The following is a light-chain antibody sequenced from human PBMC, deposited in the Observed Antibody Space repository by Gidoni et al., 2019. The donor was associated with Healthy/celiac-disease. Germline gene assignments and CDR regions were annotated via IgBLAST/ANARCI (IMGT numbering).Light chain of an antibody. CDR3: QSYDSSLSGWV. J-gene: IGLJ3*02. V-gene: IGLV1-40*01. CDR1: SSNIWAGYD. CDR2: GNS. Sequence: QSALTQPPSVSAAPGQRVTISCTESSSNIWAGYDVHWYQQLPGTAPKLLIYGNSNRPSGVPDRFSGSKSGTSASLAITGLQAEDEADYYCQSYDSSLSGWVFGGGTKLTVL.